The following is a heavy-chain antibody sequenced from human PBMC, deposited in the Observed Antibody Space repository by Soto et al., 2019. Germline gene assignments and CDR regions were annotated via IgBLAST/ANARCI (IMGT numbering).Heavy chain of an antibody. CDR2: IWYDGSNK. CDR3: ARAHCSGGSCYPGAFDI. V-gene: IGHV3-33*01. D-gene: IGHD2-15*01. Sequence: GGSLRLSCAASGFTFSSYGMHWVRQAPGKGLEWVAVIWYDGSNKYYADPVKGRFTISRDNSKNTLYLQMNSLRAEDTAVYYCARAHCSGGSCYPGAFDIWGQGTMVTVSS. CDR1: GFTFSSYG. J-gene: IGHJ3*02.